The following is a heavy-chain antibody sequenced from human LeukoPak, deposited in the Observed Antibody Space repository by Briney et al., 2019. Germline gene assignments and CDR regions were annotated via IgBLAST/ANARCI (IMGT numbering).Heavy chain of an antibody. D-gene: IGHD2-2*02. CDR3: ARDRPGRYCSSTSCYTASPFDP. Sequence: PSETLSLTCTVSGGSNSSSSYYWGWIRQPPGKGLEWIGSIYYSGSTYYNPSLKSRVTISVDTSKNQFSLKLSSVTAADTAVYYCARDRPGRYCSSTSCYTASPFDPWGQGTLVIVSS. V-gene: IGHV4-39*07. CDR1: GGSNSSSSYY. CDR2: IYYSGST. J-gene: IGHJ5*02.